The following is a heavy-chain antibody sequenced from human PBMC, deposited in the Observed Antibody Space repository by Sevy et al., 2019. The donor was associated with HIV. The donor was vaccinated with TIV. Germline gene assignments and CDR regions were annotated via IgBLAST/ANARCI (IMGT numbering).Heavy chain of an antibody. CDR3: ASSRGGYRFGAFDI. D-gene: IGHD3-22*01. CDR2: INTATGDT. CDR1: GYTFTGYY. J-gene: IGHJ3*02. V-gene: IGHV1-2*06. Sequence: ASVKVSCKASGYTFTGYYMNWVRQAPGQGLEWMGRINTATGDTIYAPNFKGRFTMTRDTSINTAYLELISLRSDDTALYYCASSRGGYRFGAFDIWGQGTMVTVSS.